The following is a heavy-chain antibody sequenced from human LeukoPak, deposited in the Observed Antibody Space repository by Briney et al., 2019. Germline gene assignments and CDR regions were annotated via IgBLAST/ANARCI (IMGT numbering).Heavy chain of an antibody. J-gene: IGHJ4*02. Sequence: GGSLRLSCAASGFTFSNSAMNWVRQAPGKGLEWASSISDTGGSIDYADSVKGRFTISRDNSKNTLYLQMNSLRAEDTAVYYCAKAQVVPAATGGYYWGQGILVTVSS. V-gene: IGHV3-23*01. CDR2: ISDTGGSI. D-gene: IGHD2-2*01. CDR1: GFTFSNSA. CDR3: AKAQVVPAATGGYY.